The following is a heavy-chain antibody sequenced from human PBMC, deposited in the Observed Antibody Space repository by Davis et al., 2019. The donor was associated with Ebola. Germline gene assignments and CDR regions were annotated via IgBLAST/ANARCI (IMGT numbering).Heavy chain of an antibody. CDR1: GGSISSGGYY. Sequence: PSETLSLTCTVSGGSISSGGYYWTWIRQIPGKGLEWIGYIFQNGNTNYNPSLKSRLSISIDTSKNRFSLKLSSVSAADTAIYYCVRDSSGDAFDMWGQGTMVTVSS. CDR2: IFQNGNT. V-gene: IGHV4-31*03. J-gene: IGHJ3*02. CDR3: VRDSSGDAFDM.